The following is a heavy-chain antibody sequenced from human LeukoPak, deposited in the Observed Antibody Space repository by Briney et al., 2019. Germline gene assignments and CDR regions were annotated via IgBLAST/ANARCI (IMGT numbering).Heavy chain of an antibody. Sequence: GRSLRLSCAASGFTFNSYAMHWVRQAPGKGLEWVAVISYDGSNKYYAGSVKDRFTISRDNSKNTLYLQMNSLRAEDTAVYFCAKSAYYDSSGYYREWYFAYWGQGTLVTVSS. CDR2: ISYDGSNK. CDR1: GFTFNSYA. CDR3: AKSAYYDSSGYYREWYFAY. V-gene: IGHV3-30-3*02. J-gene: IGHJ4*02. D-gene: IGHD3-22*01.